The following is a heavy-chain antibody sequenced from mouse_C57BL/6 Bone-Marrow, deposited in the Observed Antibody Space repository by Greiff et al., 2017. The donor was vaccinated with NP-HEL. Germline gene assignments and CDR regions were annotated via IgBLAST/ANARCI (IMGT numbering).Heavy chain of an antibody. Sequence: EVKLMESGGGLVQPGGSLKLFCAASGFTFRDFYMYWVRQTPEKRLEWVAYISNGGGSTYYPDTVKGRFTISRDNAKNTLYLQMSRLKSEDTAMYYCARPPLDYWGQGTSVTVSS. J-gene: IGHJ4*01. V-gene: IGHV5-12*01. CDR1: GFTFRDFY. CDR3: ARPPLDY. CDR2: ISNGGGST.